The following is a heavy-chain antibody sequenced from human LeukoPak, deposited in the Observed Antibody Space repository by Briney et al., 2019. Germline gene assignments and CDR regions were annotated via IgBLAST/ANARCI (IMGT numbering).Heavy chain of an antibody. D-gene: IGHD4-23*01. Sequence: GGSLRLSCAASGFTFSSFWMHWVRQTPGKGLVWVSRMYGDMSDISYADSVKGRFTISRDNAKNTVYLQMNSLRGEDTAVYYCARDLGLRGSTWGQGTLVTVSS. CDR3: ARDLGLRGST. V-gene: IGHV3-74*01. J-gene: IGHJ5*02. CDR1: GFTFSSFW. CDR2: MYGDMSDI.